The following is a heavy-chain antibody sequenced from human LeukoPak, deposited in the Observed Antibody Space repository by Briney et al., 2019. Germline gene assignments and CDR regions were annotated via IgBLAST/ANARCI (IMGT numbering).Heavy chain of an antibody. CDR3: ARNGRSGVVVVAAAFDI. D-gene: IGHD2-15*01. CDR1: GYTFTGYY. J-gene: IGHJ3*02. Sequence: ASVKVSCKASGYTFTGYYMHWVRQAPGQGLEWMGWINPNSGGTNYAQKFQGRVTMTRDTSISTAYMELSRLRSDDTAVYYCARNGRSGVVVVAAAFDIWGQGTMVTVSS. V-gene: IGHV1-2*02. CDR2: INPNSGGT.